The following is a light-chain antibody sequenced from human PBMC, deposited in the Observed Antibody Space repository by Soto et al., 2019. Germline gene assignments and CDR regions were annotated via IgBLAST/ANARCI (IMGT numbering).Light chain of an antibody. V-gene: IGKV1-5*03. Sequence: DTQMTQSPSTLSASVGDRVTITCRASQSISSWLAWYQQKPGKAPKLLIYKASSLESGVPSRFSGSGSGTEFTLTISSLQPDDFATYYCQHRGTFGQGTKVEIK. J-gene: IGKJ1*01. CDR3: QHRGT. CDR2: KAS. CDR1: QSISSW.